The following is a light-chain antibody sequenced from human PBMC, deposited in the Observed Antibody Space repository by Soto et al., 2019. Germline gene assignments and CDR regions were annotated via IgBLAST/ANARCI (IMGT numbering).Light chain of an antibody. CDR1: SSDVGAYDY. CDR2: EIN. CDR3: SSFAGTNNFPYV. J-gene: IGLJ1*01. V-gene: IGLV2-8*01. Sequence: QSALTQPPSASGSPGQSVTISCTGTSSDVGAYDYVSWYQQHPGKAPKLMIYEINKRPSGVPDRFSGSKSGNTASLTVSGLQAEDEADYYCSSFAGTNNFPYVFGPGTKGTVL.